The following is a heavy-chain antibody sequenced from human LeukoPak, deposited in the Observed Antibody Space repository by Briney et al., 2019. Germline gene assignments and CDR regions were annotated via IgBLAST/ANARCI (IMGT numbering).Heavy chain of an antibody. CDR3: ARDVDISGWYEYFDY. D-gene: IGHD6-19*01. CDR2: ISSSSSYI. J-gene: IGHJ4*02. V-gene: IGHV3-21*01. Sequence: GGSLRLSCAASGFTFSSYSVNWVRQAPGKGLEWVSSISSSSSYIYYADSVKGRFTISRDNAKNSLYLQMNSLRAEDTAVYYCARDVDISGWYEYFDYWGQGTLVTVSS. CDR1: GFTFSSYS.